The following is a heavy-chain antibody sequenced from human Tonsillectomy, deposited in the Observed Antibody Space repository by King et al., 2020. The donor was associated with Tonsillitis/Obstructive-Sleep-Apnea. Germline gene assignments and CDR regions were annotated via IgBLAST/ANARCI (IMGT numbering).Heavy chain of an antibody. CDR2: ISSNGGST. CDR1: AFTFSSYA. D-gene: IGHD6-13*01. Sequence: VQLVESGGGLVQPGGSLRLSCSASAFTFSSYAMHWVRQAPGKGLDYVSGISSNGGSTYSADSVKGRFTISRDNSKNTLYLHMSSLRGEDTAGYYCVKGSAGEYYYYYMDVWGKGTTVTVSS. V-gene: IGHV3-64D*06. J-gene: IGHJ6*03. CDR3: VKGSAGEYYYYYMDV.